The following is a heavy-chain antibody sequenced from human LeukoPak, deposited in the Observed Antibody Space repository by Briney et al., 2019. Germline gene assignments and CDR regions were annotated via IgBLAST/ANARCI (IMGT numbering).Heavy chain of an antibody. Sequence: GGSLRLSCAASGFTFSSYAMHWARQAPGMGLEWVAVISYDGSNKYYADSVKGRFTISRDNSKNTLYLQMNSLRAEDTAVYYCARDFSGSYSHDAFDIWGQGTMVTVSS. V-gene: IGHV3-30*04. CDR3: ARDFSGSYSHDAFDI. J-gene: IGHJ3*02. CDR1: GFTFSSYA. CDR2: ISYDGSNK. D-gene: IGHD1-26*01.